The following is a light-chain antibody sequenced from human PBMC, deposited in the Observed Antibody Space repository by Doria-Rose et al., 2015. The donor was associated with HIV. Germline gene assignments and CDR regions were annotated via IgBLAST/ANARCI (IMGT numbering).Light chain of an antibody. J-gene: IGKJ1*01. V-gene: IGKV3-20*01. CDR3: HQYGTSWT. CDR1: QSSRSTY. CDR2: DGS. Sequence: TQYPGTLSLSPGQRDTLYCRASQSSRSTYSAWYQQKPGQAHSLLIYDGSTRDTGIPDRFSASGPGTDFTLTINRLEPEDFALYYCHQYGTSWTFGQGTKVEI.